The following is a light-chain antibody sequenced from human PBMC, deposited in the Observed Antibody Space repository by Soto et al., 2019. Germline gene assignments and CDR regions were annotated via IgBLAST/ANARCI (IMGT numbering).Light chain of an antibody. CDR2: AAS. CDR1: QGISNY. CDR3: QKYNSAPRT. V-gene: IGKV1-27*01. Sequence: DIQMTQSPSSLSASVGDRVTITCRASQGISNYLAWYQQKPGKVPKLLIYAASTLQSGVPSRFSGRGSGTDFTLTISSLQPEDVATYYCQKYNSAPRTFRQGIMVEIK. J-gene: IGKJ1*01.